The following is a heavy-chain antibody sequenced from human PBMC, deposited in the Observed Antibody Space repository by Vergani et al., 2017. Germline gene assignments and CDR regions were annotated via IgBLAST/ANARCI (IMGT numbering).Heavy chain of an antibody. CDR3: ARSTISTSGVSRA. D-gene: IGHD3-3*01. CDR2: IYHSGST. Sequence: QVQLQESGPGLVKPSESLSLTCTVSGYSIRSGYYWGWIRQPPGKGLEWIGSIYHSGSTYYNPSLKGRVTILVDTSKDQFSLNLTSVTAADTAVYYCARSTISTSGVSRAWGQGTLVTVSS. CDR1: GYSIRSGYY. J-gene: IGHJ5*02. V-gene: IGHV4-38-2*02.